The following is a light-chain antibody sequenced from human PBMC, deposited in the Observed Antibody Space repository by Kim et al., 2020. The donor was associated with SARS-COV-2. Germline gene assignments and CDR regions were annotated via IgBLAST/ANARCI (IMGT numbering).Light chain of an antibody. V-gene: IGLV3-1*01. J-gene: IGLJ2*01. CDR1: KLGDKY. Sequence: SYELTQPPSVSVSPGQTASITCSGDKLGDKYACWYQQKPGQSPVLVIYQDSTRPSGIPERFSGSNSGNTATLTISGTQAMDEADYYCQAWDSRVFGGGT. CDR2: QDS. CDR3: QAWDSRV.